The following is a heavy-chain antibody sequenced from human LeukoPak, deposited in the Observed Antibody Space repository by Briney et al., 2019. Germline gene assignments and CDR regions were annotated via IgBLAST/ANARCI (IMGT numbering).Heavy chain of an antibody. CDR2: INRDGSRT. CDR3: ANTHCDSSPIVWNF. CDR1: GFTFSNHW. J-gene: IGHJ4*02. Sequence: GGSLRLSCAASGFTFSNHWMHWVRQAPGKGLMWVSRINRDGSRTDYADSVKGRFTISRDDAKNTLYLQMNSLRTEDTAVYYCANTHCDSSPIVWNFWGQGTLVTVSS. D-gene: IGHD6-6*01. V-gene: IGHV3-74*01.